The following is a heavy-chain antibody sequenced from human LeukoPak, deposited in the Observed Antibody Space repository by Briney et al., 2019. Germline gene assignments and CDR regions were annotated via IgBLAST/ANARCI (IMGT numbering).Heavy chain of an antibody. CDR2: IYYSGST. Sequence: SETLSLTCTVSGGSVSSPDYCWGWIRQPPGKGLEWVGNIYYSGSTYYNSSLKSRVTISLDTSKNQFSLKLNSVTAADTAVYYCARLLWFGELIFLDYWGQGTLVTVSS. V-gene: IGHV4-39*07. CDR1: GGSVSSPDYC. CDR3: ARLLWFGELIFLDY. J-gene: IGHJ4*02. D-gene: IGHD3-10*01.